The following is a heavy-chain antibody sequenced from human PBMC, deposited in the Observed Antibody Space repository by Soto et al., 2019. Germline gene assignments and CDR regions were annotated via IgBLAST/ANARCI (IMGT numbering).Heavy chain of an antibody. CDR2: ISGSGGST. J-gene: IGHJ1*01. Sequence: GGGVRLSCAASGITFSRYAMSWVRQAPGKGLEWVSAISGSGGSTYYGDSVKGRFTISRDNSKNRLYLQMNSLRAEDTAVYYCASTTRVVVVVAATPAYFKHWGQGTLVTVSS. CDR1: GITFSRYA. CDR3: ASTTRVVVVVAATPAYFKH. D-gene: IGHD2-15*01. V-gene: IGHV3-23*01.